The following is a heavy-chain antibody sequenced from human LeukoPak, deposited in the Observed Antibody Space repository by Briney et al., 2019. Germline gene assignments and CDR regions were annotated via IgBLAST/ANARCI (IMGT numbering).Heavy chain of an antibody. J-gene: IGHJ4*02. D-gene: IGHD2-15*01. CDR3: ARGLSAIVY. CDR1: GGSFSGYY. Sequence: SETLSLTCAVYGGSFSGYYWSWIRQPPGKGLEWIGEINHSGSTNYNPSLKSRVTISVDTSKNQFSLKLSSVTAADTAVYYCARGLSAIVYWGQGTLDTVSS. V-gene: IGHV4-34*01. CDR2: INHSGST.